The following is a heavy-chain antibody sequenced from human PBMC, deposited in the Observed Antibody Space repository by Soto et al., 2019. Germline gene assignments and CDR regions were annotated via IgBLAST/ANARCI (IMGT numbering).Heavy chain of an antibody. V-gene: IGHV4-39*01. CDR3: ARRSSSRNYYYYYMDV. CDR1: GGSISSSSYY. Sequence: QLQLQESGPGLVKPSETLSLTCTVSGGSISSSSYYWGWIRQPPGKGLEWTGSIYYSGSTYYNPSLKSRVTISVDTSKNQCSLKLSSVTAADTAVYYCARRSSSRNYYYYYMDVWGKGTTVTVSS. D-gene: IGHD6-6*01. CDR2: IYYSGST. J-gene: IGHJ6*03.